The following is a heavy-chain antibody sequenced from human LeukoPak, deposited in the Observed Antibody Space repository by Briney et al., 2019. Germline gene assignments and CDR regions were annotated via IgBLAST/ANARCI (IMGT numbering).Heavy chain of an antibody. D-gene: IGHD2-15*01. J-gene: IGHJ6*02. V-gene: IGHV4-31*03. CDR1: GVSISSGGYY. CDR3: ARDGGGYCSGGSCPRYYYYGMDV. Sequence: SETLSLTCTVSGVSISSGGYYWRWVRQHPGKGVEWIEYIYYSGSTYYNPSLKSRVTISVDTSKNQFSLKLSSVTAADTAVYYCARDGGGYCSGGSCPRYYYYGMDVWGQGTTVTVSS. CDR2: IYYSGST.